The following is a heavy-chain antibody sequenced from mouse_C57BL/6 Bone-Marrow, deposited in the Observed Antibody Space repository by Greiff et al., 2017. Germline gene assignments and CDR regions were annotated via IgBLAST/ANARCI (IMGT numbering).Heavy chain of an antibody. CDR2: IYPGSGST. CDR3: SGRNYCDSNRPFDY. J-gene: IGHJ2*01. CDR1: GYTFTSYW. Sequence: QVQLQQPGAELVKPGASVKMSCKASGYTFTSYWITWVKQRPGQGLEWIGDIYPGSGSTNYNEKFKSKATLTVDKSSSTAYMQLSSLPSEDSAVYACSGRNYCDSNRPFDYWGQGTTLTVSS. D-gene: IGHD1-1*01. V-gene: IGHV1-55*01.